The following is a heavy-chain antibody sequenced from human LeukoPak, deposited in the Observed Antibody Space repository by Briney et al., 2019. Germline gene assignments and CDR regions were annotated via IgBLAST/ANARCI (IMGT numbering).Heavy chain of an antibody. CDR2: IGGSGGST. CDR1: GFTFSSYG. V-gene: IGHV3-23*01. D-gene: IGHD3-9*01. J-gene: IGHJ5*02. CDR3: AKESGYRIYDIFEPLNWFDP. Sequence: PGGPWGLSCAASGFTFSSYGMNWVRQAPGKGLEWASAIGGSGGSTYYADSVKGRFTISRDNSKNTLYLQMNSLRAEDTAVYYCAKESGYRIYDIFEPLNWFDPWGQGTLVTVSS.